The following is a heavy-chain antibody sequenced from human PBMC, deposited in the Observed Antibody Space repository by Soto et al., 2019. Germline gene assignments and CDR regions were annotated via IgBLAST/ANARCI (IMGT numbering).Heavy chain of an antibody. V-gene: IGHV4-38-2*01. Sequence: TLSLTCLVSGYSVTSDSYWAWIRQSPGKGLEWIVSMYHGGTTFYNPSLKSRVTMSMDTSKNQFSLKLRSVTAADTAIYYCARVHVMVVAGSTFDYWGQGIPVTVSS. J-gene: IGHJ4*02. CDR2: MYHGGTT. CDR3: ARVHVMVVAGSTFDY. CDR1: GYSVTSDSY. D-gene: IGHD2-15*01.